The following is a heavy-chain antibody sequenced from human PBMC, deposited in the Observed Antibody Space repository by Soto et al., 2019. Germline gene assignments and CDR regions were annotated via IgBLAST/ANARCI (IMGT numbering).Heavy chain of an antibody. D-gene: IGHD6-6*01. J-gene: IGHJ6*02. CDR3: ALSKQPRPGYYFYGMDV. CDR2: IYPGDSDT. CDR1: GYSFTNYW. V-gene: IGHV5-51*01. Sequence: PGEPLKISCKGSGYSFTNYWIGWVRQMPGKGLEWMGIIYPGDSDTRYSPSFQGQVTISADKSITTAYLQWSSLKASDTAIYYCALSKQPRPGYYFYGMDVWGQGTTVTVSS.